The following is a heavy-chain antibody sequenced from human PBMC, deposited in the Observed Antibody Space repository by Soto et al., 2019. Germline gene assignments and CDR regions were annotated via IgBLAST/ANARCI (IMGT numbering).Heavy chain of an antibody. V-gene: IGHV1-18*04. CDR3: ARSVAVPGAHIDY. CDR2: ISAYTGES. D-gene: IGHD6-19*01. Sequence: ASVKVSCKASGYTFTNYGISWVRQAPGQGLELMGWISAYTGESVYAQMLQGRLTMTTGXXXXXVXMXLXXXRSDXTALYFCARSVAVPGAHIDYWGQGTQVTVSS. J-gene: IGHJ4*02. CDR1: GYTFTNYG.